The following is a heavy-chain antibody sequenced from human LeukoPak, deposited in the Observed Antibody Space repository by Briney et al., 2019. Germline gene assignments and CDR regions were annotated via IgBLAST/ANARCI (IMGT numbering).Heavy chain of an antibody. CDR1: GFPFSSYA. CDR2: ISASGSDT. D-gene: IGHD3-16*01. V-gene: IGHV3-23*01. Sequence: GGSLRLSCTGSGFPFSSYAMSWVRQAPGKGLEWVSYISASGSDTYYAGSVKGRLTTSRDKSKSTLYLEMNSLRVEDTAVYYCVLDARLGESLRWGQGTLVTVSS. J-gene: IGHJ4*02. CDR3: VLDARLGESLR.